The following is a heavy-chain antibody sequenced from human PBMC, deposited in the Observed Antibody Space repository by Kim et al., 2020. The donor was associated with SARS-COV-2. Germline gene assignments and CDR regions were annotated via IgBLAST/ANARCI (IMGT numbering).Heavy chain of an antibody. D-gene: IGHD3-10*01. V-gene: IGHV4-59*13. CDR1: GGSISSYY. CDR3: ARSYPGSGVNWFDS. J-gene: IGHJ5*01. CDR2: IYYSGST. Sequence: SETLSLTCTVSGGSISSYYWSWIRQPPGKGLEWIGYIYYSGSTNYNPSLKSRVTISVDTSKNQFSLKLSSVTAADTAVYYCARSYPGSGVNWFDSWGQGT.